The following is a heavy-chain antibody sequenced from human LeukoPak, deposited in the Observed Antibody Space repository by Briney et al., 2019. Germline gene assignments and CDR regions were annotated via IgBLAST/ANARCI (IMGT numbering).Heavy chain of an antibody. CDR1: GYTFTSYG. CDR2: ISAYNGNT. D-gene: IGHD3-10*01. J-gene: IGHJ4*02. V-gene: IGHV1-18*01. CDR3: ARGSTMVRGVIIRSVYFDY. Sequence: ASVKVSCKASGYTFTSYGISWVRQAPGQGLEWMGWISAYNGNTNYAQKLQGRVTMTTDTSTSTAYMELRSLRSGDTAVYYCARGSTMVRGVIIRSVYFDYWGQGTLVTVSS.